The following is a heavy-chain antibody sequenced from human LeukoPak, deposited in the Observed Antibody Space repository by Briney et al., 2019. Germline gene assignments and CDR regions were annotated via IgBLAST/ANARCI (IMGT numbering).Heavy chain of an antibody. V-gene: IGHV4-34*01. CDR3: ARQPYYYDSSGYTDAFDI. CDR1: GGSFSGYY. D-gene: IGHD3-22*01. J-gene: IGHJ3*02. CDR2: INHSGST. Sequence: SETLSLTCAVYGGSFSGYYWSWIRQPPGKGLEWIGEINHSGSTNYNPSLKSRVTISVDTSKNQFSLKLSSVTAADTAVYYCARQPYYYDSSGYTDAFDIWGQGTMVTVSS.